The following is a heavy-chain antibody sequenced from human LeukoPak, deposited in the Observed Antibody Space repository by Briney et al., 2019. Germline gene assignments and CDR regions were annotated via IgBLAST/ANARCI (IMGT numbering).Heavy chain of an antibody. Sequence: ASVKVSCKASGYTFTSYDINWARQAPGQGLEWMGWVNAYNGNTNYAQKLQGRVTMTTDTSTSTAYMELRSLRSDDSAVYYCAVGVVGTTEGEAFDIWGQGTMVTVSS. CDR3: AVGVVGTTEGEAFDI. CDR1: GYTFTSYD. CDR2: VNAYNGNT. J-gene: IGHJ3*02. D-gene: IGHD1-26*01. V-gene: IGHV1-18*01.